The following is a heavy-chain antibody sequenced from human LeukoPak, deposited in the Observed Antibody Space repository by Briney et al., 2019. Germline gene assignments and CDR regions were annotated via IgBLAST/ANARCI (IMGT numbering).Heavy chain of an antibody. J-gene: IGHJ6*02. V-gene: IGHV4-34*01. CDR3: ARVGGGYCSGGSCPRLNYYYGMDV. CDR1: GGSFSGYY. CDR2: INHSGST. Sequence: SETLSLTCAVYGGSFSGYYWSWIRQPPGKGLEWIGEINHSGSTNYNPSLKSRVTISVDTSKNQFSLKLSSVTAADTAVYYCARVGGGYCSGGSCPRLNYYYGMDVWGQGTTVTVSS. D-gene: IGHD2-15*01.